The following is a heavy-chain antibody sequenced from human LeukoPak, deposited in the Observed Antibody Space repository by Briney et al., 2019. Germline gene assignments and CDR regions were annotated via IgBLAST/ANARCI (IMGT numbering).Heavy chain of an antibody. V-gene: IGHV4-39*01. CDR1: GGSISSSSYY. Sequence: SETLSLTCTVSGGSISSSSYYWGWIRQPPGKGLEWIGSIYYSGSTYYNPSLKSRVTISVDTSKNQFSLKLSSVTAADTAVSYCARRGASSSAYYYYYYMDVWGKGTTVTVSS. J-gene: IGHJ6*03. CDR3: ARRGASSSAYYYYYYMDV. D-gene: IGHD6-6*01. CDR2: IYYSGST.